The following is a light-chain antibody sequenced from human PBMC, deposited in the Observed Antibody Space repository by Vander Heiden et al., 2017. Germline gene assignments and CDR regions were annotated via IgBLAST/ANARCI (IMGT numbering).Light chain of an antibody. CDR1: QSVSRN. CDR3: QQDNNWPPGGT. V-gene: IGKV3-15*01. J-gene: IGKJ2*01. Sequence: EIVIAQSRATLSLSPGERATLSCRASQSVSRNLAWYQQKPGQAPRLLSYVASTRATGIPVRFSGSGSGTEFTLTSSSLQSEDFAVYYCQQDNNWPPGGTFGQGTKLEIK. CDR2: VAS.